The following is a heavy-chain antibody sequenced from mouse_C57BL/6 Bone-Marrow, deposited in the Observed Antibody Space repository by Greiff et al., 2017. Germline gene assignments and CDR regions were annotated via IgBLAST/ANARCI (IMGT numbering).Heavy chain of an antibody. V-gene: IGHV5-4*01. CDR2: ISDGGSYT. D-gene: IGHD2-5*01. CDR1: GFTFSSYA. CDR3: AREGSNYYFDY. Sequence: EVQVVESGGGLVKPGGSLTLSCAASGFTFSSYALSWVRQTPEKRLEWVATISDGGSYTYYPDNVKGRFTISRDNAKNNLYLQMSHLKSEDTAMYYCAREGSNYYFDYWGQGTTLTVSS. J-gene: IGHJ2*01.